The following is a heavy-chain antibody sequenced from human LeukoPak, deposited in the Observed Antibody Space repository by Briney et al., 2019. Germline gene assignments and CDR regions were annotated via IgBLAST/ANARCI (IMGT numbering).Heavy chain of an antibody. Sequence: PSETLSLTCTVSGGSISSNYWSWIRQPPGKGLEWIGYIYYSGYTDYNPSLKGRVTISLDKSKDQVSLKLSSVTAADTAMYYCARLAAAAGPYNWFDPWGQGALVTVSS. D-gene: IGHD6-13*01. CDR2: IYYSGYT. CDR1: GGSISSNY. J-gene: IGHJ5*02. V-gene: IGHV4-59*01. CDR3: ARLAAAAGPYNWFDP.